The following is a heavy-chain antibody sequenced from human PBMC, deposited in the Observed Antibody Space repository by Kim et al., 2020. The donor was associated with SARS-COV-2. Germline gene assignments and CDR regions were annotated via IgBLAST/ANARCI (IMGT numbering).Heavy chain of an antibody. J-gene: IGHJ5*02. CDR2: INQDGSKT. CDR3: ARQYSSVPTFLS. Sequence: GGSLRLSCAASGFTFSGFSMSWVRQAPGQGLEWVATINQDGSKTYYVDSVKGRFTISRDNAKDTLYLEMSSLRAGDTALYYCARQYSSVPTFLSCAQG. D-gene: IGHD2-21*01. CDR1: GFTFSGFS. V-gene: IGHV3-7*03.